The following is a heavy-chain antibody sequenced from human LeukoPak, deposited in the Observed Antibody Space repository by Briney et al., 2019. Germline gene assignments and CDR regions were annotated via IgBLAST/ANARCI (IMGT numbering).Heavy chain of an antibody. Sequence: GGSLRLSCSASGFTFSSYWMSWVRQTTGKGLECVAKIREDGNEKFYVDSVKGRFTISRDNAKNSLYLQMNSLRAEDTAVYYCASETKRGYSYGSPTDGFDIWGQGTMVTASS. CDR2: IREDGNEK. V-gene: IGHV3-7*01. CDR3: ASETKRGYSYGSPTDGFDI. J-gene: IGHJ3*02. D-gene: IGHD5-18*01. CDR1: GFTFSSYW.